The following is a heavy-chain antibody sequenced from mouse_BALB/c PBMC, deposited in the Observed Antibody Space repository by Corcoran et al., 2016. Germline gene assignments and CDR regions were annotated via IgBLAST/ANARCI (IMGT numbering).Heavy chain of an antibody. J-gene: IGHJ2*01. D-gene: IGHD2-1*01. V-gene: IGHV14-3*02. CDR2: IDPANGST. CDR3: GRSREGNYVVY. Sequence: EVQLQQSGAELVKTGASVKLSCTASGFNIKDTYMHWVKQRPEQGLESIGRIDPANGSTKYDPKFQGKATMTADTSSNKVYLQLSSLTSEATAVYYCGRSREGNYVVYWGQGTTLTVSS. CDR1: GFNIKDTY.